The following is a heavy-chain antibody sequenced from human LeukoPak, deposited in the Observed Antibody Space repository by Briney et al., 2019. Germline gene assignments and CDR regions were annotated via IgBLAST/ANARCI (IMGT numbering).Heavy chain of an antibody. D-gene: IGHD5-18*01. J-gene: IGHJ4*02. V-gene: IGHV4-59*11. CDR1: GASMNTHY. CDR2: MLDTVTT. CDR3: VTIKRGNIFGYFDF. Sequence: SETLSLTCAVSGASMNTHYWSWIRQPPGKGLEWIGYMLDTVTTKDNPSLKSRFTLLADTSKNQFSLRLTSVTAADTAVYYCVTIKRGNIFGYFDFWGQGIPVTVSS.